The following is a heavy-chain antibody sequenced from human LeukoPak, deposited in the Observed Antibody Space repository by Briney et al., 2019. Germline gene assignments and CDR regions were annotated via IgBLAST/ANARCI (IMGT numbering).Heavy chain of an antibody. Sequence: GGSLRLSCAASGFIFSNYWMSWVRQAPGKGLELVANIKQDGTEKYYVDSVQGRFTISRDNAKNSLYLQMNSLRAEDTAVYYCARDCSRISCYADYWGQGTLVTVSS. CDR1: GFIFSNYW. CDR2: IKQDGTEK. V-gene: IGHV3-7*04. CDR3: ARDCSRISCYADY. D-gene: IGHD2-2*01. J-gene: IGHJ4*02.